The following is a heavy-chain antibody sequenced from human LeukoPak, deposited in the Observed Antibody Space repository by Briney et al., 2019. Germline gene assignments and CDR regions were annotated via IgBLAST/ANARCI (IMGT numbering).Heavy chain of an antibody. V-gene: IGHV4-4*07. J-gene: IGHJ3*02. CDR3: AREKSSWSGLDAFDI. CDR1: GGSIGSDY. CDR2: INISGST. Sequence: SETLSLTCTVSGGSIGSDYWSWIRQPAGKGLEWIGRINISGSTNYNPSLKSRVTMSVDTSKNQFSLKLSSVTAADTAVYYCAREKSSWSGLDAFDIWGQGTMVTVSS. D-gene: IGHD6-13*01.